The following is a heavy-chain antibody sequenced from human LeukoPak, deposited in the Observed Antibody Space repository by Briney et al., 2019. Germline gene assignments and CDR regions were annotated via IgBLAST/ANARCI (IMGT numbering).Heavy chain of an antibody. CDR3: ARPEEAVAGTVGY. CDR1: GYSFTSYW. J-gene: IGHJ4*02. D-gene: IGHD6-19*01. V-gene: IGHV5-51*01. CDR2: IYPGDSDT. Sequence: GESLKISCKGSGYSFTSYWIGWVRQLPGKDLEWMGIIYPGDSDTRYSPSFQGQVTISADKSISTAYLQWSSLKASDTAMYYCARPEEAVAGTVGYWGQGTLVTVSS.